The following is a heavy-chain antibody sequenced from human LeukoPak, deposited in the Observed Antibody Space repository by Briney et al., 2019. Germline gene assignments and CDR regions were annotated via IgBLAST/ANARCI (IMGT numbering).Heavy chain of an antibody. Sequence: GESLKISCQGSGYSFTSYWIGWVRQMPGKGLEWMGIIYPADSDTRYNPSFQGQVTISVDISIRTAYLQWSSLRASDTAVSYCARRAFTSSSFSYYYYVDVWGKGTTVTVSS. J-gene: IGHJ6*03. D-gene: IGHD6-6*01. CDR1: GYSFTSYW. CDR2: IYPADSDT. CDR3: ARRAFTSSSFSYYYYVDV. V-gene: IGHV5-51*01.